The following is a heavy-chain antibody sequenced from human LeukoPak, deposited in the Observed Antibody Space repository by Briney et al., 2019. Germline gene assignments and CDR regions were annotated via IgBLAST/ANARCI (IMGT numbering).Heavy chain of an antibody. CDR1: GGSFSGYY. V-gene: IGHV4-34*01. CDR2: INHSGST. CDR3: ARIQYYYDSRESIDY. J-gene: IGHJ4*02. Sequence: SETLSLTCAVYGGSFSGYYWSWIRQPPGKGLEWIGEINHSGSTNYNPSLKSRVTISVDTSKNQFSLKLSSVTAADTAVYYCARIQYYYDSRESIDYWGQGTLVTVSS. D-gene: IGHD3-22*01.